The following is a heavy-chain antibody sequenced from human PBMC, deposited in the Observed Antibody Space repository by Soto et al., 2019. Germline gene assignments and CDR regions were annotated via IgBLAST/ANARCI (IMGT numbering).Heavy chain of an antibody. J-gene: IGHJ5*02. Sequence: SGPTLVNPTQTLTLTCTFSGSSLSTSGVGVGWIRQPPGRALEWLALIYWDDDKRYSPSLQSRATITKDTSKNQVVLTMTNMDPMDTATYYCARGQLHNYDWATGWFDPWGQGTLVTISS. CDR2: IYWDDDK. V-gene: IGHV2-5*02. CDR3: ARGQLHNYDWATGWFDP. CDR1: GSSLSTSGVG. D-gene: IGHD3-22*01.